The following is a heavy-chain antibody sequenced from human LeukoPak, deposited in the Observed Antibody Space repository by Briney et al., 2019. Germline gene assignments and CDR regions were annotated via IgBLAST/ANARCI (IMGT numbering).Heavy chain of an antibody. V-gene: IGHV1-69*13. CDR1: GGTFSGYA. D-gene: IGHD6-25*01. CDR3: ARGGVATRTHSSALMDI. CDR2: IIPIFGTA. Sequence: ASVKVSCKASGGTFSGYAISWVRQAPGQGLEWMGGIIPIFGTANYAQKFQGRVTITADESTSTAYMELSSLRSEDTAVYYCARGGVATRTHSSALMDIWGQGTTVTVSS. J-gene: IGHJ6*02.